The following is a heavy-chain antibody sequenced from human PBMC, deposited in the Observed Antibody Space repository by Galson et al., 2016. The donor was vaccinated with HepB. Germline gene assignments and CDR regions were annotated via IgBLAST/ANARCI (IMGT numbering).Heavy chain of an antibody. CDR2: ISVYRTI. V-gene: IGHV3-48*04. CDR1: GFTFSSYS. Sequence: SLRLSCAASGFTFSSYSMHWVRQAPGKGLEWVSYISVYRTIYYADSVKGRFTISRDNARNSLYLQMNTLRADDTTVYYCASEAPILAPTLDYWGQGTLVTVSS. CDR3: ASEAPILAPTLDY. D-gene: IGHD2/OR15-2a*01. J-gene: IGHJ4*02.